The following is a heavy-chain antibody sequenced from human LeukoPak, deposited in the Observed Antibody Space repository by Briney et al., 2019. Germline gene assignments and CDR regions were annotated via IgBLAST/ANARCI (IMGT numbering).Heavy chain of an antibody. V-gene: IGHV3-73*01. CDR1: GFIFSGSA. D-gene: IGHD3-10*01. Sequence: SGGSLKLSFAAPGFIFSGSAMHWVRQASGKGLEMVGRIRSNDNSDASAYGPSVRGKFTISRDDSKNTTYLQMNSLKTEDTAVYYCTRRRGGGEFDYWGQGTLVTVSS. CDR3: TRRRGGGEFDY. J-gene: IGHJ4*02. CDR2: IRSNDNSDAS.